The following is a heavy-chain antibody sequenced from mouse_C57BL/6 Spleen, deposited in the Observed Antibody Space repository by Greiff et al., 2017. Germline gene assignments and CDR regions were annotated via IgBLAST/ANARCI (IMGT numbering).Heavy chain of an antibody. D-gene: IGHD5-5*01. CDR3: ARKLPNLYFDY. CDR2: IDPSDSYT. V-gene: IGHV1-50*01. Sequence: QVQLQQPGAELVKPGASVKLSCKASGYTFTSYWMQWVKQRPGQGLEWIGEIDPSDSYTNYNQKFKGKATLTVDTSSSTAYMQLSSLTSEDSAVYYCARKLPNLYFDYWGQGTTLTVSS. CDR1: GYTFTSYW. J-gene: IGHJ2*01.